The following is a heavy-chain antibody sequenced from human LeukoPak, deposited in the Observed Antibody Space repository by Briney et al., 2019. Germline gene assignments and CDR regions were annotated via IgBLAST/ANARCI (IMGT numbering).Heavy chain of an antibody. D-gene: IGHD1-14*01. J-gene: IGHJ6*02. CDR3: ARLRTGGVPTDEYYYYGMDV. Sequence: GESLKISCKGSGYSFTSYWIGWVRQMPGKGLEWMGIIYPGDSDTRYSPSFQGQVTISADKSISTAYLQWSSLKASDTAMYYCARLRTGGVPTDEYYYYGMDVWGQGTTVTVSS. CDR2: IYPGDSDT. V-gene: IGHV5-51*01. CDR1: GYSFTSYW.